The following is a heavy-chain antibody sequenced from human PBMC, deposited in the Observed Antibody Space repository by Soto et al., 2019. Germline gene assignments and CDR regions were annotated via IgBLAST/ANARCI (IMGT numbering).Heavy chain of an antibody. CDR1: GFKYTDFA. J-gene: IGHJ6*02. CDR2: ISYDGSDK. D-gene: IGHD1-26*01. CDR3: ARRAWESYYDIVV. Sequence: VQLVESGGGEVQPGRSLRLSCAASGFKYTDFALHWVRQAPGKGLEWVAIISYDGSDKYYADSVKGRFVISRDNPKNTLYLEMNSLRPEDTAVYFCARRAWESYYDIVVWVHGTTVTVFS. V-gene: IGHV3-30*09.